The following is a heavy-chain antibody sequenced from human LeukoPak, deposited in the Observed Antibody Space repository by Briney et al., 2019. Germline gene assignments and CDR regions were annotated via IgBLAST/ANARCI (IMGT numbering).Heavy chain of an antibody. CDR2: ISGSGGST. CDR1: GFTFSSYV. J-gene: IGHJ6*02. D-gene: IGHD3-10*01. V-gene: IGHV3-23*01. CDR3: AKDGSGTCYNRVYYYYGMDV. Sequence: GESLRLSCAASGFTFSSYVMSWVRQAPGKGLEWVSGISGSGGSTYYADSVKGRFTISRDNSKNTLYLQTNSLRAEDTAVYYCAKDGSGTCYNRVYYYYGMDVWGQGTTVTVSS.